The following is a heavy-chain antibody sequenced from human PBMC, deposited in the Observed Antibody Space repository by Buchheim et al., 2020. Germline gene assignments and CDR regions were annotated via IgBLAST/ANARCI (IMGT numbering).Heavy chain of an antibody. CDR3: ARDCSSTSCYDY. Sequence: QVQLVESGGGVVQPGRSLRLSCAASGFTFSSYAMHWVRQAPGKGLGWVAVISFDGSNQYYADSVKGRFTLSRDNSKKTLYLQMNSLRAEDTAVYYCARDCSSTSCYDYWGQGTL. D-gene: IGHD2-2*01. V-gene: IGHV3-30-3*01. CDR1: GFTFSSYA. J-gene: IGHJ4*02. CDR2: ISFDGSNQ.